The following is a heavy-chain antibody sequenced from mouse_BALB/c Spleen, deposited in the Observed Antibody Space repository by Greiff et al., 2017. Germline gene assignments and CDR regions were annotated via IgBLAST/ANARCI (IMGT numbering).Heavy chain of an antibody. CDR2: IDTSDSYT. V-gene: IGHV1-69*01. Sequence: VQLQQPGAELVMPGASVKMSCKASGYTFTDYWMHWVKQRPGQGLEWIGAIDTSDSYTSYNQKFKGKATLTVDESSSTAYMQLSSLTSEDSAVYYCARGGGNYAMDYWGQGTSVTVSS. CDR1: GYTFTDYW. CDR3: ARGGGNYAMDY. D-gene: IGHD1-1*02. J-gene: IGHJ4*01.